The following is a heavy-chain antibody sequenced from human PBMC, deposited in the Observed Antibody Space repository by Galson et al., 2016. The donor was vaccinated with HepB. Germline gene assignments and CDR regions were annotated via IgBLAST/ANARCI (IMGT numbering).Heavy chain of an antibody. D-gene: IGHD4-17*01. J-gene: IGHJ3*02. CDR3: ARALAVNGAFDI. CDR1: GDSMSSHDW. CDR2: IHPSGST. Sequence: SETLSLTCGVSGDSMSSHDWWSWIRQPPGKGLEWIGEIHPSGSTNSNPSLKSRVTISVDRSRKQFYLRPYSVTAADTAVYYCARALAVNGAFDIWGQGTMVTVSS. V-gene: IGHV4-4*02.